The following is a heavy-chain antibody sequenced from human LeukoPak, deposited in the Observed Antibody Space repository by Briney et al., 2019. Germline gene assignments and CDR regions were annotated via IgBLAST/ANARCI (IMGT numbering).Heavy chain of an antibody. CDR3: ARTAPPYYYDY. Sequence: GGSLRLSCAVSGFTFSTYSMNWVRQAPGKGLEWVSYITGSGTTIYYADSVKGRFTISRDNAKNSLYLQMSSLRAEDTAVYYCARTAPPYYYDYWGQGTLVTVSS. J-gene: IGHJ4*02. CDR2: ITGSGTTI. CDR1: GFTFSTYS. V-gene: IGHV3-48*04.